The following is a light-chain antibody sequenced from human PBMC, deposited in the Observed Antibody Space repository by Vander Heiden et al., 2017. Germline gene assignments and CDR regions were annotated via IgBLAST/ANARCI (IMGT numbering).Light chain of an antibody. Sequence: DIVLTQSPGTLSLSPGERATLSCRASQSVSSSYLAWYQQYPCQSPRLLIYGASSSATGIPDRFSGCGSGTDFTLTISRLDPEDFAVYYCQQYGSSTGTFGQGTNVEIK. CDR3: QQYGSSTGT. J-gene: IGKJ1*01. CDR1: QSVSSSY. V-gene: IGKV3-20*01. CDR2: GAS.